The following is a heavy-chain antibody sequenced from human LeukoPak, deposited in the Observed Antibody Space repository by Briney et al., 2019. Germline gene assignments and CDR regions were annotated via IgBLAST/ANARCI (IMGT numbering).Heavy chain of an antibody. Sequence: SETLSLTCAVYGGSFSGYYWSWIRQPPGKGLEWIGEINHSGSTNYNPSLKSRVTTSVDTSKNQFSLKLSSVTAADTAVYYCARGRASPTVTTNGGFDYWGQGTLVTVSS. V-gene: IGHV4-34*01. CDR2: INHSGST. CDR3: ARGRASPTVTTNGGFDY. D-gene: IGHD4-17*01. J-gene: IGHJ4*02. CDR1: GGSFSGYY.